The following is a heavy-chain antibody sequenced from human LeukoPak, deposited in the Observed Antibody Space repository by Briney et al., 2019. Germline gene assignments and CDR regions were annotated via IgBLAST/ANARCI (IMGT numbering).Heavy chain of an antibody. D-gene: IGHD6-19*01. Sequence: SETLSLTCAVYGGSFSGYYWSWIPQPPGKGLEGIGEINHSGSTNYNPSLKSRVTISVDTSKNQFFLKLSSVTAADTAVYYCARSLRDRSGWYPRDAFDIWGQGTMVTVSS. CDR1: GGSFSGYY. J-gene: IGHJ3*02. CDR2: INHSGST. V-gene: IGHV4-34*01. CDR3: ARSLRDRSGWYPRDAFDI.